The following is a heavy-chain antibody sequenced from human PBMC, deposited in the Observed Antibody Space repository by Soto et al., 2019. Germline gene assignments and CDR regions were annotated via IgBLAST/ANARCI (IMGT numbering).Heavy chain of an antibody. CDR1: GGSFSGYY. CDR3: ATVPATASGGWFDP. D-gene: IGHD2-2*01. Sequence: QVQLQQWGAGLLKPSETLSLTCAVYGGSFSGYYWSWIRQPPGKGLEWIGEINHSGSTNYNPSLTSRVTRSVDTSKTQVSLKLSSVTAADTAVYYCATVPATASGGWFDPWGQGTLVTVSS. CDR2: INHSGST. J-gene: IGHJ5*02. V-gene: IGHV4-34*01.